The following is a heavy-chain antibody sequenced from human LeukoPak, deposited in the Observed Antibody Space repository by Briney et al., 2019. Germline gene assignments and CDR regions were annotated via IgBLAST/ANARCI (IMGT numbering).Heavy chain of an antibody. CDR2: RNPNSGNT. Sequence: ASVKVSCKASGYTFPSYVLKGVGQAAGKGLDGMEWRNPNSGNTGYAQKFQGRVTMTRNTSISTAYMELSSLRSEDTAVYYCARGHGRRSSRFDPWGQGTLVTVSS. J-gene: IGHJ5*02. V-gene: IGHV1-8*01. D-gene: IGHD6-6*01. CDR1: GYTFPSYV. CDR3: ARGHGRRSSRFDP.